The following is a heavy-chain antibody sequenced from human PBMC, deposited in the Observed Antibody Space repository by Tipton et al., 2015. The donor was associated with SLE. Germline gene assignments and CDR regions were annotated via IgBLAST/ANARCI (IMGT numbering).Heavy chain of an antibody. Sequence: SLRLSCAASGFTFSSYAMHWVRQAPGKGLEWVAVISYDGSNKYYADSVKGRFTISRDNSKNTLYLQMNSLRAEDTAVYYCARDQGFINYFDYWGQGTLVTVSS. D-gene: IGHD3-16*02. J-gene: IGHJ4*02. CDR2: ISYDGSNK. V-gene: IGHV3-30-3*01. CDR3: ARDQGFINYFDY. CDR1: GFTFSSYA.